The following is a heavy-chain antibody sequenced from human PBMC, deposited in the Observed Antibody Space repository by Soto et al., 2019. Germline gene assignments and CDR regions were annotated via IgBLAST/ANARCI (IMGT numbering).Heavy chain of an antibody. CDR3: AKDKAAAGLYYGMDV. J-gene: IGHJ6*02. Sequence: GGSLRLSYAASGFTFDDYTMHWVRQAPGKGLEWVSLISWDGGSTYYADSVKGRFTISRDNSKNSLYLQMNSLRTEDTALYYCAKDKAAAGLYYGMDVWGQGTTVTVSS. CDR2: ISWDGGST. V-gene: IGHV3-43*01. D-gene: IGHD6-13*01. CDR1: GFTFDDYT.